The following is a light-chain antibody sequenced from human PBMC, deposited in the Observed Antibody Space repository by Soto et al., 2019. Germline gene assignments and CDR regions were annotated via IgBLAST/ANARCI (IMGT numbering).Light chain of an antibody. CDR2: GAS. CDR1: QAISTY. J-gene: IGKJ2*01. CDR3: QKSSSIPYT. Sequence: DIQMTQSPSSLSASVEDRVTSTCRASQAISTYLNWYHQIPGKAPKLLIYGASNLQNGVPSRFSGSGSGTDFTLTISSLQPEDFATYYCQKSSSIPYTFGQGTKLEIK. V-gene: IGKV1-39*01.